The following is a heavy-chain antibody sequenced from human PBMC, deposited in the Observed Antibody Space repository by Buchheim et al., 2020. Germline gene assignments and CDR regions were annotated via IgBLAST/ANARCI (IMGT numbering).Heavy chain of an antibody. CDR3: ARDRPDYYDSSGYYYLLD. V-gene: IGHV4-30-2*01. Sequence: QLQLQESGSGLVKPSQTLSLTCAVSGGSISSGGYSWSWIRQPPGKGLEWIGYIYHSGSTYYNPSLKSRVTISVDRSKNTFSLKLSSVTAADTAVYYCARDRPDYYDSSGYYYLLDWGQGTL. D-gene: IGHD3-22*01. J-gene: IGHJ4*02. CDR1: GGSISSGGYS. CDR2: IYHSGST.